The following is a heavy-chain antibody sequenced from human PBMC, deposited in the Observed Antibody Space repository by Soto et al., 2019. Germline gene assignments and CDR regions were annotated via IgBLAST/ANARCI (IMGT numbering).Heavy chain of an antibody. CDR3: AKSHEFGVVILYYFDY. D-gene: IGHD3-3*01. J-gene: IGHJ4*02. V-gene: IGHV3-23*01. CDR2: ISGSGGST. Sequence: PRGSLRLSCAASGFTFSSYAMSWVRQAPGKGLEWVSAISGSGGSTYYADSVKGRFTISRDNSKNTLYLQMNSLRAEDTAVYYCAKSHEFGVVILYYFDYWGQGTLVTVSS. CDR1: GFTFSSYA.